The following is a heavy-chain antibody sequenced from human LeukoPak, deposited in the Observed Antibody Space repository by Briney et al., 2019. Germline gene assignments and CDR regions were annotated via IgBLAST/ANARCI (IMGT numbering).Heavy chain of an antibody. D-gene: IGHD3-22*01. CDR3: ARGLPYYDSSGYEDY. J-gene: IGHJ4*02. V-gene: IGHV3-21*01. Sequence: GGSLRLSCAASGFTFSSYSMNWVRQAPGKGLEWVSSISSSSSYIYYADSVKGRFTISRDNAKNSLYLQMNSLRAEDTAVYYCARGLPYYDSSGYEDYWGQGTLVTVSS. CDR1: GFTFSSYS. CDR2: ISSSSSYI.